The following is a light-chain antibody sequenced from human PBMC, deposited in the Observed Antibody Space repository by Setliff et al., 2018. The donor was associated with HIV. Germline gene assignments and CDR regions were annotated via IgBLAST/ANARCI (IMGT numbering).Light chain of an antibody. CDR3: QSYDSSLSAYV. J-gene: IGLJ1*01. V-gene: IGLV1-40*01. CDR1: SSNFGAGYD. Sequence: QSVLTQPPSVSGTPGQRVTISYTGSSSNFGAGYDVHWYQQLPGTAPKLLISGNNNRPSGVPDRFSGSKSGTSASLAITGLQAEDEADYYCQSYDSSLSAYVFGTGTKVTVL. CDR2: GNN.